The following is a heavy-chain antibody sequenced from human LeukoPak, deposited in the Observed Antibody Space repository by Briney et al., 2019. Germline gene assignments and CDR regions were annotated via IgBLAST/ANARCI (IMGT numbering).Heavy chain of an antibody. CDR1: GFTFSSYG. CDR3: AKDFIAAAGTRWFDP. V-gene: IGHV3-30*18. CDR2: ISYDGSNK. Sequence: PGGSLRLSCAASGFTFSSYGMHWVRQAPGKGLEWVAVISYDGSNKYYADTVKGRFTISRDNSKNTLYLQMNSLRAEDTAVYYCAKDFIAAAGTRWFDPWGQGTLVTVSS. D-gene: IGHD6-13*01. J-gene: IGHJ5*02.